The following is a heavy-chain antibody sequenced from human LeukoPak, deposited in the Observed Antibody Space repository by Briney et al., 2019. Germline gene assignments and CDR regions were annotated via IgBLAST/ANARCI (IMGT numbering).Heavy chain of an antibody. V-gene: IGHV4-38-2*02. J-gene: IGHJ4*02. Sequence: SETLSLTCTVSGYSMSSGYYWGWIRQPPGKGLQWIGSIFHSGNSYYNPSLKSRVTISVDTSKNQFSLKVNSVTAADTAVYYCARDSPPAYCSGGSCYFDYWGQGTLVTVSS. D-gene: IGHD2-15*01. CDR2: IFHSGNS. CDR1: GYSMSSGYY. CDR3: ARDSPPAYCSGGSCYFDY.